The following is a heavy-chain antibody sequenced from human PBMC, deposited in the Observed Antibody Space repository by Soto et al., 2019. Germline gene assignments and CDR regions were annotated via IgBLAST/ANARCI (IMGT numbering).Heavy chain of an antibody. J-gene: IGHJ5*02. D-gene: IGHD1-26*01. CDR3: TKGVGIIRPIMSFGP. V-gene: IGHV1-24*01. Sequence: QVPLVQSGAVVKKPGASVKVSCKVSGYTLTDLSIHWVRQAPGQGLEWMGGFDPEDGETLYAQKFQGRVTMTEDRSTDTADMELSILRSDEAASYYCTKGVGIIRPIMSFGPWGQGTLVTVSS. CDR1: GYTLTDLS. CDR2: FDPEDGET.